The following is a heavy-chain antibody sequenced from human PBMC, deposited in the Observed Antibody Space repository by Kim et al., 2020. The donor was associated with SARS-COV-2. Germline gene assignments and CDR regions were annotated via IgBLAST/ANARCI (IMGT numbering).Heavy chain of an antibody. CDR3: ARGSSLWYDSSGYYFDY. J-gene: IGHJ4*02. V-gene: IGHV1-46*01. Sequence: ASVKVSCKESGYTFTSYYMHWVRQAPGQGLEWMGIIKPSGGSTSYAQKFKDRVTMNRDTSTSTDYMELGSLSSEDTAVYYCARGSSLWYDSSGYYFDYWGQGTLVTVS. D-gene: IGHD3-22*01. CDR2: IKPSGGST. CDR1: GYTFTSYY.